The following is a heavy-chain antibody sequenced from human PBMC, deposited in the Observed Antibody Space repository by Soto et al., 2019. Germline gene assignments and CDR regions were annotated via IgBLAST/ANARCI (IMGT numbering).Heavy chain of an antibody. CDR3: ARETPLHIAAARGSDY. V-gene: IGHV3-11*01. Sequence: GGSLRLSCAASGFTFSDYYMSWIRQAPGKGLEWVSYISSSGSTIYYADSVKGRFTISRDNAKNSLYLQMNSLRAEDTAVYYCARETPLHIAAARGSDYWGQGTLVTVSS. CDR2: ISSSGSTI. J-gene: IGHJ4*02. CDR1: GFTFSDYY. D-gene: IGHD6-13*01.